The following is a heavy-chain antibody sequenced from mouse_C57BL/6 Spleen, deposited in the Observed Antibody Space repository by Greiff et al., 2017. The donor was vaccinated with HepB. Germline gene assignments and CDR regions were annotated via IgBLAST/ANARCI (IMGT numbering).Heavy chain of an antibody. CDR2: IHPNSGST. CDR3: ARYPDYYAMDY. Sequence: QVHVKQPGAELVKPGASVKLSCKASGYTFTSYWMHWVKQRPGQGLEWIGMIHPNSGSTNYNEKFKSKATLTVDKSSSTAYMQLSSLTSEDSAVYYCARYPDYYAMDYWGQGTSVTVSS. V-gene: IGHV1-64*01. CDR1: GYTFTSYW. J-gene: IGHJ4*01.